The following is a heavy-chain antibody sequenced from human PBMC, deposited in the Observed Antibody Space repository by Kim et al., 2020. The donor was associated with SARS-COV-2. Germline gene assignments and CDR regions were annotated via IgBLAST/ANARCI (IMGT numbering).Heavy chain of an antibody. Sequence: GGSLRLSCAASGFTFSSYGMHWVRQAPGKGLEWVAVISYDGSNKYYADSVKGRFTISRDNSKNTLYLQMNSLRAEDTAVYYCAKVQRIGEQQRDFYFDYWGQGTLVTVSS. D-gene: IGHD6-13*01. CDR1: GFTFSSYG. CDR2: ISYDGSNK. J-gene: IGHJ4*02. V-gene: IGHV3-30*18. CDR3: AKVQRIGEQQRDFYFDY.